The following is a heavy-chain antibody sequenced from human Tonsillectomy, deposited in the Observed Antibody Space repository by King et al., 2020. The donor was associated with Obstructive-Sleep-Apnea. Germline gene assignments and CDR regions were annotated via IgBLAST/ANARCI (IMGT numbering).Heavy chain of an antibody. Sequence: VQLQESGPGLVKSSETLSLTCAVSGGSISPYYWSWIRQSPGKGLEWIGYISYSGSTNYNPSLKSRVTISIDNSKNQFSLKLSSVTAADTAVYYCARSGRSSSGRFDYWGQGTLGTVSS. CDR3: ARSGRSSSGRFDY. J-gene: IGHJ4*02. CDR2: ISYSGST. CDR1: GGSISPYY. D-gene: IGHD3-10*01. V-gene: IGHV4-59*01.